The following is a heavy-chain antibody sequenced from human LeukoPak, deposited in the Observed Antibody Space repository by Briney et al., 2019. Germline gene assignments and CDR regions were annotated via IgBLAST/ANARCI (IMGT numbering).Heavy chain of an antibody. Sequence: SETLSLTCTVSGGSISSSSYYWGWIRQPPGKGLEWIGSIYYSGSTYYNPSLKSRVTISVDTSKNQFSLKLSSVTAADTAVYYCASHPYQLLLPLDYWGQGTLVTVSS. D-gene: IGHD2-2*01. CDR1: GGSISSSSYY. J-gene: IGHJ4*02. CDR2: IYYSGST. CDR3: ASHPYQLLLPLDY. V-gene: IGHV4-39*01.